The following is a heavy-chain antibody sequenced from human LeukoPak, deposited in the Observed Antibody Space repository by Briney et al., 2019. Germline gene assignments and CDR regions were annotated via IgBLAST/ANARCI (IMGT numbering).Heavy chain of an antibody. J-gene: IGHJ5*02. V-gene: IGHV4-59*01. D-gene: IGHD3-22*01. CDR2: IYYSGST. CDR3: ARERSRYDSSGYSHHWFDP. CDR1: GGSISSYY. Sequence: SETLSLTCTVSGGSISSYYWSWLRQPPGKGLEWVGYIYYSGSTNYNPSHKRRGTISVDTSKNQFSLKLSSVTAADTAVYYCARERSRYDSSGYSHHWFDPWGQGTLVTVSS.